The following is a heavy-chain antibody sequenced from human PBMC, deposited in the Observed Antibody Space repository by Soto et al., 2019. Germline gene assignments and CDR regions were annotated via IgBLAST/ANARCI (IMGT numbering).Heavy chain of an antibody. Sequence: QVQLVESGGGVVQPGRSLRPSCAASGFTFSSYGMHWVRQAPGKGLEWVAVIWYDGSNKYYADSVKGRFTISRDNSKNTLYLAMSSLSAEDTAVYYWARDAAAAGMYYCYYMDVWGKGTTVTVSS. J-gene: IGHJ6*03. V-gene: IGHV3-33*01. D-gene: IGHD6-13*01. CDR2: IWYDGSNK. CDR3: ARDAAAAGMYYCYYMDV. CDR1: GFTFSSYG.